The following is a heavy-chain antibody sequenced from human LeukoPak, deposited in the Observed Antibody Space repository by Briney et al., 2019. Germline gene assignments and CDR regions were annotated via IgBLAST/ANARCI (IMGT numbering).Heavy chain of an antibody. D-gene: IGHD5-12*01. CDR3: ARVEWVRFPRPDYYFDY. CDR2: ISYDGSNK. CDR1: GFTFSSYA. V-gene: IGHV3-30*04. J-gene: IGHJ4*02. Sequence: GRSLRLSCAASGFTFSSYAMHWVRQAPGKGLEWVAVISYDGSNKYYADSVKGRFTISRDNSKNTLYLQMNSLRAEDTAVYYCARVEWVRFPRPDYYFDYWGQGTLITVSS.